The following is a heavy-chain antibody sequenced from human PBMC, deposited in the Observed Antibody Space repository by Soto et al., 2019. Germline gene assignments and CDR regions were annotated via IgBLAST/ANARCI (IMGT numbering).Heavy chain of an antibody. Sequence: PSETLSLTCTVSGGSISSSSYYWGWIRQPPGKGLEWIGSIYYSGSTYYNPSLKSRVTISVDTSKNQFPLKLSSVTAADTALYYCARRSLYDYGDYYFDYWGQGTLVTVSS. J-gene: IGHJ4*02. CDR1: GGSISSSSYY. CDR3: ARRSLYDYGDYYFDY. CDR2: IYYSGST. V-gene: IGHV4-39*01. D-gene: IGHD4-17*01.